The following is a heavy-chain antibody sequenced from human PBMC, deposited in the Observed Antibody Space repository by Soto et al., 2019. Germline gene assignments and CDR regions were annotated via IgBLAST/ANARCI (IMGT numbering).Heavy chain of an antibody. CDR2: IYYSGST. Sequence: SETLSLTCTVSGGSISSGDYYWSWIRQPPGKGLEWIGYIYYSGSTYYNPSLKSRVTISVDTSKNQFSLKLSSVTAADTAVYYCARGPGTWGRGGHWGQGTLVEVSS. D-gene: IGHD6-13*01. CDR3: ARGPGTWGRGGH. CDR1: GGSISSGDYY. J-gene: IGHJ4*02. V-gene: IGHV4-30-4*01.